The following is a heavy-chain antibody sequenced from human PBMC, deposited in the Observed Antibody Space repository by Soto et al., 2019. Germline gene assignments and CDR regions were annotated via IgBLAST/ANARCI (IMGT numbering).Heavy chain of an antibody. J-gene: IGHJ4*02. CDR2: INPNSGNI. Sequence: GASVKVSCKASGDTFTTYDINWVRQATGHGLEWMGWINPNSGNIGYAQRFQGRVTMTRDTAIRTAYMEVSSLRSDDKAVYYCARGRSSGSYYILECWGQGTLVTVS. CDR3: ARGRSSGSYYILEC. CDR1: GDTFTTYD. D-gene: IGHD3-10*01. V-gene: IGHV1-8*01.